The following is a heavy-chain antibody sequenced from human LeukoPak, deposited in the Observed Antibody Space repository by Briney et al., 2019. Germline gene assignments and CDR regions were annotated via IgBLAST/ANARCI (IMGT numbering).Heavy chain of an antibody. D-gene: IGHD3-10*01. J-gene: IGHJ4*02. CDR3: ATLYGSGSPFQY. V-gene: IGHV3-48*03. CDR1: GFTFSSCG. CDR2: ISSSGSSI. Sequence: GGSLRLSCAASGFTFSSCGMNWVRQAPGKGLERVSYISSSGSSISYADSVKGRFTISRDNAKNSLYLQMNSLRAEDTAVYYCATLYGSGSPFQYWGQGTLVTVSS.